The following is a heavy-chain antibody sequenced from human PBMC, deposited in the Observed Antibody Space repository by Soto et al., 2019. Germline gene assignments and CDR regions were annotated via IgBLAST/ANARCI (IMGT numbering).Heavy chain of an antibody. J-gene: IGHJ4*02. CDR2: ISYDGSNK. CDR3: AKDRVGWYFEAFDY. V-gene: IGHV3-30*18. Sequence: QVQLVESGGGVVQPGRSLRLSCAASGFTFSSYGMHWVRQAPGKGLEWVAVISYDGSNKYYADSVKGRFTISRDNSKNTLYLQMNSLRAEYTAVYYCAKDRVGWYFEAFDYWGQGTLVTVSS. CDR1: GFTFSSYG. D-gene: IGHD6-19*01.